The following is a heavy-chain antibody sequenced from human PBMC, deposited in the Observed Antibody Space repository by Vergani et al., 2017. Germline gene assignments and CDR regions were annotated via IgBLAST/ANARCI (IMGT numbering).Heavy chain of an antibody. Sequence: EVQLLESGGGLVQPGGSLRLSCAASGFTFSSYAMSWVRRAPGKGLEWVSAISGSGGSTYYADSVKGRFTISRDNSKNTLYLQMNSLRAEDTAVYYCAKDLYCSSTSCYSPDYYYGMDVWGQGTTVTVSS. D-gene: IGHD2-2*01. CDR3: AKDLYCSSTSCYSPDYYYGMDV. J-gene: IGHJ6*02. CDR1: GFTFSSYA. V-gene: IGHV3-23*01. CDR2: ISGSGGST.